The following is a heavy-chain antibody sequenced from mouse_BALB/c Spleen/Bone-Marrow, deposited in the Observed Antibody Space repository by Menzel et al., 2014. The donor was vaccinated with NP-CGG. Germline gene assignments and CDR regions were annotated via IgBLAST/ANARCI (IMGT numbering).Heavy chain of an antibody. CDR3: ASTAGTQYDYFAY. CDR2: ISSYSGNT. V-gene: IGHV1-67*01. J-gene: IGHJ2*01. CDR1: GYTFTGYA. Sequence: QVQLKQSGPELVRPGVSVKISCKGFGYTFTGYAIHWVKQSHAKTLEWIGVISSYSGNTNYNQKFKGRATMTVDKSSSTAYMELARLTSGDSAIYYCASTAGTQYDYFAYWGQGTALTVSS. D-gene: IGHD1-2*01.